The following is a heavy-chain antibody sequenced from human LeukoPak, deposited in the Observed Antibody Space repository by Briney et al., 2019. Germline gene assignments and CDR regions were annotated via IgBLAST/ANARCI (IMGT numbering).Heavy chain of an antibody. Sequence: GGSLRLSCAASGFTFSSYSMNWVRQAPGKGLEWVSYISSSSSTIYYADSVKGRFTISRDNAKNSLYLQMNSLRAEDTAVYYCARGPRGLEWLSPGGDAFDIWGQGTMVTVSS. V-gene: IGHV3-48*04. CDR2: ISSSSSTI. J-gene: IGHJ3*02. D-gene: IGHD3-3*01. CDR1: GFTFSSYS. CDR3: ARGPRGLEWLSPGGDAFDI.